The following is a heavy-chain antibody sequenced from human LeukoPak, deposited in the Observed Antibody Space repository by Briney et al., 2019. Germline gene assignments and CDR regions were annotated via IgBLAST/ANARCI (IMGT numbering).Heavy chain of an antibody. Sequence: ASVKVSCKASGYTFTSYGISWVRQAPGQGLEWMGWISAYNGNTNYAQKLQGRVTMTTDTSTSTAYMELSSLRSEDTAVYYCARGDPYYYGSGSLDYWGQGPLVTVSS. CDR2: ISAYNGNT. V-gene: IGHV1-18*01. J-gene: IGHJ4*02. CDR3: ARGDPYYYGSGSLDY. CDR1: GYTFTSYG. D-gene: IGHD3-10*01.